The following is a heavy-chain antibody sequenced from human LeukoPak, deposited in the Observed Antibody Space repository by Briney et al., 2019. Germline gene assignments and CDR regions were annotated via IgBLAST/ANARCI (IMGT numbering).Heavy chain of an antibody. J-gene: IGHJ6*04. CDR1: GGTFSSYA. CDR2: IIPIFGTA. Sequence: ASVRVSCKASGGTFSSYAISWVRQAHGQGLEWMGGIIPIFGTANYAQKFQGRVTITADESTSTAYMELSSLRPEDTAVYYCASTYSSGWYRGYYYYGMDVWGKGTTVTVSS. CDR3: ASTYSSGWYRGYYYYGMDV. V-gene: IGHV1-69*13. D-gene: IGHD6-19*01.